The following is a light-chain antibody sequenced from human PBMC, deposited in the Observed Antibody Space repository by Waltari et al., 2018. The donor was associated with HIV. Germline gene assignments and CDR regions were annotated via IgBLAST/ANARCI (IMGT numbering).Light chain of an antibody. Sequence: YELTQPPSVSVAPGQTAMLTCGGNHIASKSVQWYQQKPGQAPVLVIYFDLDRPSGIPERFSGSVSGNTATLTISRVDAGDEADYYCQVWDRSSDQVIFGGGTKLTVL. CDR1: HIASKS. CDR3: QVWDRSSDQVI. CDR2: FDL. V-gene: IGLV3-21*04. J-gene: IGLJ2*01.